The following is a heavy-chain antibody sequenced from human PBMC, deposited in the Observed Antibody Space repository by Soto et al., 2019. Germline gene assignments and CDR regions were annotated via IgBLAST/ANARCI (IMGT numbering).Heavy chain of an antibody. CDR1: GGSISSYY. J-gene: IGHJ4*02. CDR3: ARGLITMVRGFMPGYYFDY. D-gene: IGHD3-10*01. Sequence: QVQLQESGPGLVKPSETLSLTCTVSGGSISSYYWSWIRQPPGKGLEWIGYIYYSGSTNYNPSLTSPVTRSVDTSKNQCSLKLSSVTAAYTAVYYCARGLITMVRGFMPGYYFDYWGQGTLVSVSS. V-gene: IGHV4-59*01. CDR2: IYYSGST.